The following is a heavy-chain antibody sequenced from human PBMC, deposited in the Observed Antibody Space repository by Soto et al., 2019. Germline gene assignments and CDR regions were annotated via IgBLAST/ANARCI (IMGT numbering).Heavy chain of an antibody. J-gene: IGHJ3*02. CDR1: GFTFSSYG. Sequence: SCAASGFTFSSYGMHWVRQAPGKGLEWVAVIWYDGSNKYYADSVKGRFTISRDNSKNTLYLQMNSLRAEDTAVYYCARYLVTTAFDIWGQGTMVTVSS. D-gene: IGHD4-17*01. CDR3: ARYLVTTAFDI. V-gene: IGHV3-33*01. CDR2: IWYDGSNK.